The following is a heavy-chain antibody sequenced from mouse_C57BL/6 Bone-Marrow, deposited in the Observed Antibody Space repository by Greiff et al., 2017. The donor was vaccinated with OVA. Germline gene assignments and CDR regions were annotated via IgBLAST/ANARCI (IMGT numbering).Heavy chain of an antibody. J-gene: IGHJ2*01. CDR1: GYTFTSYW. V-gene: IGHV1-64*01. CDR2: IRPNSGST. Sequence: QVQLKQPGAELVKPGASVKLSCKASGYTFTSYWMHWVKQSPGQGLEWIGMIRPNSGSTNYNEKFTSKATLTVDKSSSTSYMQLSSLTSEDSAVYYCAREGGYGSGDIGYWGQGTTLTVSS. CDR3: AREGGYGSGDIGY. D-gene: IGHD3-2*02.